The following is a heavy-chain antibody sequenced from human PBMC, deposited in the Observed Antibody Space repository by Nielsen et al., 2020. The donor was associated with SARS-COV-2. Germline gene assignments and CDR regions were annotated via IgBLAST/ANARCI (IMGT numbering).Heavy chain of an antibody. D-gene: IGHD4-17*01. CDR3: ARDLLTTVTTLDY. Sequence: GGSLRLSCAASGFTFSNYWMSWVRQVPGKGLEWVANVKQDESEKYYVDSVKGRFTISRDNAKNSVYLQMNSLRAEDTAVYYCARDLLTTVTTLDYWGRETLVTVSS. CDR2: VKQDESEK. V-gene: IGHV3-7*05. CDR1: GFTFSNYW. J-gene: IGHJ4*02.